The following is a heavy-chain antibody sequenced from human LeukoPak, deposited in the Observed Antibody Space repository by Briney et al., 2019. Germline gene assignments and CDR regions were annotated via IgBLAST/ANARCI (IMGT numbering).Heavy chain of an antibody. CDR3: ARDSRDGYNPLDY. CDR2: IYYSGST. Sequence: SSETLSLTCTVSGGSISSSSYYWGWIRQPPGKGLEWIGSIYYSGSTYYNPSLKSRVTISVDTSKNQFSLKLSSVTAADTAVYYCARDSRDGYNPLDYWGQGNLVTVSS. V-gene: IGHV4-39*02. J-gene: IGHJ4*02. D-gene: IGHD5-24*01. CDR1: GGSISSSSYY.